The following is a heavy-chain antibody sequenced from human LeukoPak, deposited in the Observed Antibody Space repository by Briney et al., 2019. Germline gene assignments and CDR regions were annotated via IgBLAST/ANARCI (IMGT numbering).Heavy chain of an antibody. J-gene: IGHJ4*02. Sequence: SGPSLVKPTKTLSLTSTFSGFSLNTNEVVVGWVRQPPGQALEWITFIYGNDDRRYSPSLESRLTITKDASKNQVVLTMTDMGYVYTATYYCVHRTKVTSVDHWGQGTLVTVSS. D-gene: IGHD4-17*01. CDR1: GFSLNTNEVV. CDR2: IYGNDDR. V-gene: IGHV2-5*01. CDR3: VHRTKVTSVDH.